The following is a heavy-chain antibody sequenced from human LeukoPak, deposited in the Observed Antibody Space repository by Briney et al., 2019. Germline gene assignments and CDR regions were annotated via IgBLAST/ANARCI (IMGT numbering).Heavy chain of an antibody. CDR3: ARGIKVYDFWSGYYFLDY. CDR2: MDPNSGNT. J-gene: IGHJ4*02. Sequence: GASVKVSCKASGYTFTTYDINWVRQATGQGLEWMGWMDPNSGNTGYAQKFQGRVTITRNTSISTAYMELSSLRSEDTAVYYCARGIKVYDFWSGYYFLDYWGQGTLVTVSS. V-gene: IGHV1-8*03. D-gene: IGHD3-3*01. CDR1: GYTFTTYD.